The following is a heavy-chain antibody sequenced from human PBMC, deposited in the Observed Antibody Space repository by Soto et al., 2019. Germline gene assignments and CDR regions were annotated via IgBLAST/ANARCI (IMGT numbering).Heavy chain of an antibody. CDR2: IYYSGST. J-gene: IGHJ4*02. CDR1: GGSISSYY. CDR3: ARDPGYKGIHFDY. D-gene: IGHD2-2*02. V-gene: IGHV4-59*01. Sequence: PSETLSLTCTVSGGSISSYYWSWIRQPPGKGLEWIGYIYYSGSTNYNPSLKSRVTISVDTSKNQFSLKLSSVTAADTAVYYCARDPGYKGIHFDYWGQGTLVTVSS.